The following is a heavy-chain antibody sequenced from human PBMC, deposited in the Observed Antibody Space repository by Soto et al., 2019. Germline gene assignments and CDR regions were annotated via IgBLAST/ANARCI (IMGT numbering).Heavy chain of an antibody. Sequence: GGSLRLSCAASGFPFSSYGMHWVRQAPGKGLDWVAVIWYDGSNKDYADSVKGRFTISRDNSKNTLFLQMNNLRVDDTAVYYCASSINWGQGTPVTSPQ. J-gene: IGHJ1*01. V-gene: IGHV3-33*01. CDR1: GFPFSSYG. CDR2: IWYDGSNK. CDR3: ASSIN.